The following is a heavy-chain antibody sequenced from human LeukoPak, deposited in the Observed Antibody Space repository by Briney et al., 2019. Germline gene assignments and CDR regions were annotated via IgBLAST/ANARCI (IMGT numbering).Heavy chain of an antibody. CDR2: IIPIFGTA. D-gene: IGHD3-22*01. V-gene: IGHV1-69*13. CDR3: ASSFDSSGYRGKFDY. J-gene: IGHJ4*02. CDR1: GGTFSSYA. Sequence: GASVKVSCKASGGTFSSYAISWVRQAPGQGLEWMGEIIPIFGTANYAQKFQGRVTITADESTSTAYMELSSLRSEDTAVYYCASSFDSSGYRGKFDYWGQGTLVTVSS.